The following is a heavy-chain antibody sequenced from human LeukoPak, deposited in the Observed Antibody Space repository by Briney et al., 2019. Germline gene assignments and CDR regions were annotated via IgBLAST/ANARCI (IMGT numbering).Heavy chain of an antibody. Sequence: GGSLRLSCAASGFTFSSYSMNWVRQAPGKGLEWVSSISSSSSYIYYADSVKGRFTISRDNAKNSLYLQMNSLRPEDTAVYYCAKGSGWYLDYWGQGTLVTVSS. D-gene: IGHD6-19*01. CDR3: AKGSGWYLDY. CDR2: ISSSSSYI. V-gene: IGHV3-21*01. J-gene: IGHJ4*02. CDR1: GFTFSSYS.